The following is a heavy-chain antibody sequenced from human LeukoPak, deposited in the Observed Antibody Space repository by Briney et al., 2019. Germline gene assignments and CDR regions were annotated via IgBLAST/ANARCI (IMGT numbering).Heavy chain of an antibody. CDR2: IYHSGST. V-gene: IGHV4-38-2*02. D-gene: IGHD3-22*01. Sequence: PSETLSLTCTVSGYSISSGYYWGWIRQPPGKGLEWIGSIYHSGSTYYNPSLKSRVTISVDTSKNQFSLKLSSVTAADTAVYYCARISGYYYFLRLDAFDIWGQGTMVTVSS. CDR3: ARISGYYYFLRLDAFDI. CDR1: GYSISSGYY. J-gene: IGHJ3*02.